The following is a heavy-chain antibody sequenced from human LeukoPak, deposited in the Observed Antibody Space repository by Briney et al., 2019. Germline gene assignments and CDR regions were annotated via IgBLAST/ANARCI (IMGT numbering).Heavy chain of an antibody. CDR1: GFTFSDYY. J-gene: IGHJ4*02. V-gene: IGHV3-11*06. Sequence: GGSLRLSCAASGFTFSDYYMSWIRQAPGKGLEWVSYISGSSSCTNYADSVKGRFTISRDNAKNSLYLQMNSLRAEDTAVYYCASIAVAAPQDYWGQGTLVTVSS. D-gene: IGHD6-19*01. CDR2: ISGSSSCT. CDR3: ASIAVAAPQDY.